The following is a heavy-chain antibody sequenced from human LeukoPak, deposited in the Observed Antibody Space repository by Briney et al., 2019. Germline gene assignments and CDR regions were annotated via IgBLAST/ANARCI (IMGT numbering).Heavy chain of an antibody. J-gene: IGHJ3*02. V-gene: IGHV3-21*01. CDR2: ISSSSSYI. CDR1: GFTFSSYS. Sequence: SGVSLRLSCAASGFTFSSYSMNWVRQAPGKGLEWVSSISSSSSYIYYADSVKGRFTISRDNAKNSLYLQMNSLRAEDTAVYYCARDRAEAFDIWGQGTMVTVSS. CDR3: ARDRAEAFDI.